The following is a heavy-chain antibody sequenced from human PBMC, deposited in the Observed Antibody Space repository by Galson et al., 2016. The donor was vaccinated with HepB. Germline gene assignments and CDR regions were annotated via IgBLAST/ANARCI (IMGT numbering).Heavy chain of an antibody. V-gene: IGHV3-72*01. Sequence: SLRLSCAASGYTSSDHYTDWVRQATGKGLEWVGRTRNRRNSFITEYAASVRGRFTISRDDSKNSVYLQMNSLKTEDTAVYYCVRWVSGAADYWGQGALVTVSS. CDR1: GYTSSDHY. D-gene: IGHD5/OR15-5a*01. J-gene: IGHJ4*02. CDR2: TRNRRNSFIT. CDR3: VRWVSGAADY.